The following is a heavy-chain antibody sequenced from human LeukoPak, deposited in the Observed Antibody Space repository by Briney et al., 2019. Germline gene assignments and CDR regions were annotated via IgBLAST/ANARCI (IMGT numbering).Heavy chain of an antibody. CDR2: ISGSGDNT. Sequence: GGSLRLSCAASGFSFSSYAMSWVRRAPGKGLEWVSSISGSGDNTYYAESVKGRFTISRDNSKNTLFLQMNSLRAEDTAVFYCANRSGYTTGWFFDFWGQGTLVTVSS. CDR3: ANRSGYTTGWFFDF. V-gene: IGHV3-23*01. D-gene: IGHD6-19*01. J-gene: IGHJ4*02. CDR1: GFSFSSYA.